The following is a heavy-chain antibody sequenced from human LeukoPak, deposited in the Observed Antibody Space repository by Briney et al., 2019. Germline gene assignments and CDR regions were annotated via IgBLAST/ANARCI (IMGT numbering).Heavy chain of an antibody. V-gene: IGHV3-30-3*01. CDR3: ARDRYAAARGGYFDN. D-gene: IGHD3-9*01. Sequence: GGSLRLSCAASGFTFTSYAMHWVCQAPGKGLEWVAVISYDGSNKYYADSVKGRFTISRDSSKDTVFLQINSLRTEDTAVYYCARDRYAAARGGYFDNWGQGTLVTISS. CDR2: ISYDGSNK. CDR1: GFTFTSYA. J-gene: IGHJ4*02.